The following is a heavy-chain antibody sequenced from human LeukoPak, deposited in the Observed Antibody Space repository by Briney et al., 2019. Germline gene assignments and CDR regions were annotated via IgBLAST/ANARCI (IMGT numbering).Heavy chain of an antibody. V-gene: IGHV1-18*04. CDR2: ISAYDSNT. J-gene: IGHJ4*02. CDR3: ARDLCTNATCPLFDY. D-gene: IGHD2-8*01. CDR1: GYTFTSYG. Sequence: GASVKVSCKASGYTFTSYGISWLRRAPGQGLEWVGWISAYDSNTDYAQKFQGRVSMTTDTSTSTAYMELRSLRSDDTAVYYCARDLCTNATCPLFDYWGQGTLVTVSS.